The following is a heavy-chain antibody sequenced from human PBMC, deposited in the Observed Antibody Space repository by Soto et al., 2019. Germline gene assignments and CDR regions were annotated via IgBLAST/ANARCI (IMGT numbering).Heavy chain of an antibody. Sequence: ASVKVSCKASGYTFTSYAMHWVRQAPGQRLEWMGWINAGNGNTKYSQKFQGRVTITRDTSASTAYMELSSLRSEDTAVYYCARAILWFGELRNYYYGMDVWGQGTTVTVSS. CDR3: ARAILWFGELRNYYYGMDV. CDR2: INAGNGNT. V-gene: IGHV1-3*01. D-gene: IGHD3-10*01. CDR1: GYTFTSYA. J-gene: IGHJ6*02.